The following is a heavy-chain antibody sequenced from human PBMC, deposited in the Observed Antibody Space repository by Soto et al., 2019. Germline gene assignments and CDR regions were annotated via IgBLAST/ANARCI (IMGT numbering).Heavy chain of an antibody. Sequence: QVQLQESGPGLVMPSETLSLTCTVSGDSISGSPYFWGWIRQPPGKRLEWIGSIFYDGYTLYTPSLKSRVTISVATSKNQFSLKLTSVAAADTAICFCARLQAAVPHYWGQGILVTVSS. CDR2: IFYDGYT. D-gene: IGHD6-13*01. V-gene: IGHV4-39*01. CDR1: GDSISGSPYF. CDR3: ARLQAAVPHY. J-gene: IGHJ4*02.